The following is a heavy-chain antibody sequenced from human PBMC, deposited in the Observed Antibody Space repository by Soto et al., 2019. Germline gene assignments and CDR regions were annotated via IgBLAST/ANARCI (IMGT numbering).Heavy chain of an antibody. D-gene: IGHD6-13*01. CDR1: GGSISHYY. V-gene: IGHV4-59*01. J-gene: IGHJ6*03. CDR3: ARKGAAASYAHYYLDV. CDR2: VYYSGNT. Sequence: PSETLSLTCTVSGGSISHYYWSWIRQPPGKGLEWIGYVYYSGNTNYTPSLESRVTISVDTSRNRFSLNLTSATAADTAVYYCARKGAAASYAHYYLDVWGRGTAVTVSS.